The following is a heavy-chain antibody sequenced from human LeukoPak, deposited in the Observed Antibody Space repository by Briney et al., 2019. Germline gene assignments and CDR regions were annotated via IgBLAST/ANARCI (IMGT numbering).Heavy chain of an antibody. CDR2: IQYDSTIM. J-gene: IGHJ4*02. Sequence: GGSLRLSCAASGFTFSSYGVHWVRQAPGKGLEWVAFIQYDSTIMLYADSVKGRFTVSRDNSKNTLYLQMNRLRAEDTALYYCAKDTIFAVDPFDYWGQGTLVTVSS. CDR1: GFTFSSYG. V-gene: IGHV3-30*02. D-gene: IGHD3-3*01. CDR3: AKDTIFAVDPFDY.